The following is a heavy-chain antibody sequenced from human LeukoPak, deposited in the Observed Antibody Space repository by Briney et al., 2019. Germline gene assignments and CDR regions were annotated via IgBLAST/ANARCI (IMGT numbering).Heavy chain of an antibody. CDR2: IWYDGSKK. J-gene: IGHJ5*02. CDR3: ARDDAPPENYYSNWFDP. D-gene: IGHD3-22*01. CDR1: GFTFSSYG. V-gene: IGHV3-33*01. Sequence: PGRSLRLSCAASGFTFSSYGMHWVRQAPGKGLEWVAVIWYDGSKKYYADSVKGRFTISRDNSKNTLYLQMNSLRAEDTAVYYCARDDAPPENYYSNWFDPWGQGTLVTVSS.